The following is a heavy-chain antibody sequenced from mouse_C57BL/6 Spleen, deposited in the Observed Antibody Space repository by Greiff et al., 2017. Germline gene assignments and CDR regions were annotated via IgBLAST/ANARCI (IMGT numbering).Heavy chain of an antibody. CDR1: GFTFSDAW. Sequence: EVKLVESGGGLVQPGGSMKLSCAASGFTFSDAWMDWVRQSPEKGLEWVAEIRNKANNHATYYAESVKGRFTISRDDSKSSVYLQMNSLRAEDTGIYYCTRGTTVAATDWFAYWGQGTLVTVSA. CDR2: IRNKANNHAT. V-gene: IGHV6-6*01. J-gene: IGHJ3*01. CDR3: TRGTTVAATDWFAY. D-gene: IGHD1-1*01.